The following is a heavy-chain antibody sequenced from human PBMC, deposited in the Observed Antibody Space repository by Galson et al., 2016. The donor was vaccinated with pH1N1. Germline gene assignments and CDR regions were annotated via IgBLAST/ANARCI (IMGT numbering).Heavy chain of an antibody. V-gene: IGHV4-39*01. CDR3: ARQTIVLAVPKFYFDS. D-gene: IGHD3-9*01. Sequence: ETLSLTCKVSGASISSSAYFWGWVRQPPGKQLEWIGSIFDDGATYYNPSLKSRVTVSVDTSKNQFSLLLKSVTAADTAVFYCARQTIVLAVPKFYFDSWGQGTLVTVSS. CDR1: GASISSSAYF. J-gene: IGHJ4*02. CDR2: IFDDGAT.